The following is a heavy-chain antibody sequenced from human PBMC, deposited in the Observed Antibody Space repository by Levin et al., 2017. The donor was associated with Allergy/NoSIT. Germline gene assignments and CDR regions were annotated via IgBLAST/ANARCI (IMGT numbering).Heavy chain of an antibody. CDR2: INPVSGGT. CDR1: GYNFTDYY. D-gene: IGHD6-13*01. Sequence: AASVKVSCKASGYNFTDYYIHWVRQAPGQGLEWMGWINPVSGGTTYAQKFQGRVTMTRDTSINTAYMELNRLRAADTALYYCARVYSSSRISFDPWGQGTLVTVSS. CDR3: ARVYSSSRISFDP. V-gene: IGHV1-2*02. J-gene: IGHJ5*02.